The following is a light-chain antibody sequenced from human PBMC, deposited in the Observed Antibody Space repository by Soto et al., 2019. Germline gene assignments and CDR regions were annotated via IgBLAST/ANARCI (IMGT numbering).Light chain of an antibody. CDR2: EVS. V-gene: IGLV2-8*01. CDR3: CSYAGGLYV. CDR1: SSDVGGYNY. Sequence: QSALTQPPSASGSPGQSVTISCTGTSSDVGGYNYVSWYQHHSGKAPKLMIYEVSKRPSGVPHRFSGSKSGNTASLTVSGLQAEDEADYYCCSYAGGLYVFGSGTKVTVL. J-gene: IGLJ1*01.